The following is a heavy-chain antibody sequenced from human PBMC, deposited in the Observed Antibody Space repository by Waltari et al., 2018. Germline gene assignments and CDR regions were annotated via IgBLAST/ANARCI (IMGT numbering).Heavy chain of an antibody. D-gene: IGHD3-10*01. CDR1: GVSIGSNRYY. CDR3: ARDWGLLWFGDP. J-gene: IGHJ5*02. V-gene: IGHV4-39*07. CDR2: SFYSGTP. Sequence: QLQLQESGPGLVKPSETLSLTCTVAGVSIGSNRYYWGWIRQPPGKGLEWIGSSFYSGTPYYNPSLKSRVTMAIDTAKNQFSLRLNSVTAADTAIYYCARDWGLLWFGDPWGQGTLVTVSS.